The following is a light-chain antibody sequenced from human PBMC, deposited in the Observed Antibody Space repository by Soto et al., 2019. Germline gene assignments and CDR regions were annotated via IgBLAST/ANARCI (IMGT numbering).Light chain of an antibody. CDR2: DVS. Sequence: QSALTQPASVSGSPGQSITISCTGTITDVGRYNYVSWYQQHPGQAPKLMIYDVSNRPSGVSSRFSGAKSGITASLTISGLQAEDEADYYCSSYTSDRTYVFGTGTKVTV. CDR3: SSYTSDRTYV. J-gene: IGLJ1*01. V-gene: IGLV2-14*01. CDR1: ITDVGRYNY.